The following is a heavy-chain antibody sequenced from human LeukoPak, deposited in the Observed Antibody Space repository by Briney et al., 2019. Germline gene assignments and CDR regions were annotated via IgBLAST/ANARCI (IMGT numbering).Heavy chain of an antibody. J-gene: IGHJ4*02. V-gene: IGHV4-61*02. CDR3: ARVAFSSGWYPIFDY. CDR1: GGSISSGSYY. D-gene: IGHD6-19*01. CDR2: IYTSGST. Sequence: RPPQTLSLTCTVSGGSISSGSYYWSWIRQPAGKGLEWIGRIYTSGSTNYNPSLKSRVTISVDTSKNQFSLKLSSVTAADTAVYYCARVAFSSGWYPIFDYWGQGTLVTVSS.